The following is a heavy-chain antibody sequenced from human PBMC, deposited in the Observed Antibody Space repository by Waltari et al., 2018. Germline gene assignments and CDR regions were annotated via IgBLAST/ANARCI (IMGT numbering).Heavy chain of an antibody. CDR3: ATLPNYGSGTYAGY. CDR1: GYSISSLHY. Sequence: QVQLQESGPGLVKPSETLSLTCAVSGYSISSLHYWGGIRQPPGKGLEWIGSIYYTGSTFYNPSLKSRVSMSVDTSNNQFSLKLSSVTAADTAVYFCATLPNYGSGTYAGYWGQGILVIVSS. J-gene: IGHJ4*02. CDR2: IYYTGST. D-gene: IGHD3-10*01. V-gene: IGHV4-38-2*01.